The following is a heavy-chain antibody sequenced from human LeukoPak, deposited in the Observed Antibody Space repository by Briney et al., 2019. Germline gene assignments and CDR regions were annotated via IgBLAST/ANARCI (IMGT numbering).Heavy chain of an antibody. J-gene: IGHJ4*02. D-gene: IGHD3-22*01. CDR3: ARGPRYYYDSSGPFDY. CDR2: INPNNGGT. Sequence: ASVKVSCKASGYTFMNYYIHWVRQAPGQGLEWMGWINPNNGGTNYTQKFQGRVTMTRDTSISTAYMELSRLRSDDTAVYFCARGPRYYYDSSGPFDYWGQGTLVTVSS. V-gene: IGHV1-2*02. CDR1: GYTFMNYY.